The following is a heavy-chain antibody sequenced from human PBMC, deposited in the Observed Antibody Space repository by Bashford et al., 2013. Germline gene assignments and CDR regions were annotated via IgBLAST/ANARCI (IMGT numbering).Heavy chain of an antibody. CDR3: ATAYEILTAYYFDH. Sequence: ASVKVSCKVSGYTLTEFSMHWVRQAPGKGLEWMGLFDPEDGGTIYPQKFQGRVTMTEDTSTDTAYMELSSLRSDDTAVYYCATAYEILTAYYFDHWGQGTLVTVSS. V-gene: IGHV1-24*01. CDR1: GYTLTEFS. J-gene: IGHJ4*02. CDR2: FDPEDGGT. D-gene: IGHD2-21*02.